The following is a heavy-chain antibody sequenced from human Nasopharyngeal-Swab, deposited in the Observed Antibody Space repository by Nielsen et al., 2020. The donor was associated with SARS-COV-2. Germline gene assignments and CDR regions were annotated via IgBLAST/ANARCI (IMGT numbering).Heavy chain of an antibody. CDR2: IDNDGSST. CDR3: ARESYSWSWYGSDY. Sequence: GESLKISRTVSGFTFTDYWMHWLRQSPGKGPGWLSRIDNDGSSTTYADSVRGRFTISRDNARNTLFLQLHSLRAEDTAVYYCARESYSWSWYGSDYWGQGTQVTVSS. D-gene: IGHD1-26*01. V-gene: IGHV3-74*03. CDR1: GFTFTDYW. J-gene: IGHJ4*02.